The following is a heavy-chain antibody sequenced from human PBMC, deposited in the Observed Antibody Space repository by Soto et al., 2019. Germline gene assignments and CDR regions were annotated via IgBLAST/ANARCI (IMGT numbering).Heavy chain of an antibody. CDR3: ARGLRWGLFDY. CDR2: INSDGSST. D-gene: IGHD4-17*01. CDR1: GFTFSRDW. Sequence: EVQLVESGGGLVQPGGSLRLSCAASGFTFSRDWMHWVRQAPGKGLVWVSHINSDGSSTSYADSVNGRFTISRDNAKNTLDLQMNSLRAEDTAVYYCARGLRWGLFDYWGPGTLVTVSS. V-gene: IGHV3-74*01. J-gene: IGHJ4*02.